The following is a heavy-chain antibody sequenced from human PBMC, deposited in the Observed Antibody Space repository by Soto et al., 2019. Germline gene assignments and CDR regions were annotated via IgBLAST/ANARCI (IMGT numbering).Heavy chain of an antibody. Sequence: QVQLVESGGGVVQPGRSLRLSCAASGFTFTGYAMHWVRQAPGKGLEWVTVISYDGKKEYYAEAVKGRFTISRDDSKNTLYVQMNSLREEDTAGYYFARDKEGGDYVVDHWGQGTLVIVSS. CDR2: ISYDGKKE. D-gene: IGHD4-17*01. CDR3: ARDKEGGDYVVDH. V-gene: IGHV3-30*04. CDR1: GFTFTGYA. J-gene: IGHJ4*02.